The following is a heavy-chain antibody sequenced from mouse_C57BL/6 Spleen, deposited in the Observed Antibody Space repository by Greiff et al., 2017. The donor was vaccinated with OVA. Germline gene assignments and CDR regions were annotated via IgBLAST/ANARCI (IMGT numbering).Heavy chain of an antibody. CDR3: ARRGNGGWYFDV. J-gene: IGHJ1*03. CDR2: INSDGGST. D-gene: IGHD4-1*01. CDR1: EYEFPSHD. V-gene: IGHV5-2*01. Sequence: EVQLQQSGGGLVQPGESLKLSCESNEYEFPSHDMSWVRKTPEKRLELVAAINSDGGSTYYPATMERRFIISRYNTNKTLYLQMSSLRSEDTALYYCARRGNGGWYFDVWGTGTTVTVSS.